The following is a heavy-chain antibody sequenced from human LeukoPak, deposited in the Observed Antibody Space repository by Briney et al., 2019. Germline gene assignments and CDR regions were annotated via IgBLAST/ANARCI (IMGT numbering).Heavy chain of an antibody. CDR3: ATHDVLTGYPYFDF. V-gene: IGHV3-7*01. J-gene: IGHJ4*02. CDR2: IKQDGSDK. CDR1: GFIFRSYW. D-gene: IGHD3-9*01. Sequence: GGSLRLSCAASGFIFRSYWLSWVRQAPGRGLEWVANIKQDGSDKYYVDSVKGRFTISRDNAKNSLFLQMDSLRAEDTAVYYCATHDVLTGYPYFDFWGQGTLVTVSS.